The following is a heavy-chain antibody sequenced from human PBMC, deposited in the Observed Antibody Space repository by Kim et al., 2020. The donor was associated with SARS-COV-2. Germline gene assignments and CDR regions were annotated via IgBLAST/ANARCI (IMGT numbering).Heavy chain of an antibody. V-gene: IGHV3-53*01. CDR3: ASYYDSCGYPVRDAFDI. CDR2: IYSGGST. D-gene: IGHD3-22*01. CDR1: GFTVSSNY. Sequence: GGSLRLSCAASGFTVSSNYMSWVRQAPGKGLEWASVIYSGGSTYYADSVKGRFTISRDNSKNTLYLQMNSLRAEDTAVYYCASYYDSCGYPVRDAFDIWGQGTMVTVSS. J-gene: IGHJ3*02.